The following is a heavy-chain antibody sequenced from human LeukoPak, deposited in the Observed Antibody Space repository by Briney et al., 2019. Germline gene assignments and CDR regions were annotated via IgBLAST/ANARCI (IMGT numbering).Heavy chain of an antibody. CDR1: GGTFSSYA. Sequence: SVKVSCKASGGTFSSYAISWVRQAPGQGLEWMGRIIPILGIANHAQKFQGRVTITADKSTSTAYMELSSLRSEDTAVYYCARTHFEYSSSSGPEDYWGQGTLVTVSS. CDR3: ARTHFEYSSSSGPEDY. D-gene: IGHD6-6*01. J-gene: IGHJ4*02. V-gene: IGHV1-69*04. CDR2: IIPILGIA.